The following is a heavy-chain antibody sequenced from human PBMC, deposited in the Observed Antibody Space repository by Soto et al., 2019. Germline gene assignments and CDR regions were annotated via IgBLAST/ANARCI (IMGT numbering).Heavy chain of an antibody. CDR2: INHSGST. CDR3: ARGEQLVQGEYYFDY. Sequence: PSETLSLTCAVYGGSFSGYYWSWIRQPPGKGLEWIGEINHSGSTNYNPSLKSRVTISVDTSKNQFSLKLSSVTAADTAVYYCARGEQLVQGEYYFDYWGQGTLVTVS. V-gene: IGHV4-34*01. J-gene: IGHJ4*02. D-gene: IGHD6-6*01. CDR1: GGSFSGYY.